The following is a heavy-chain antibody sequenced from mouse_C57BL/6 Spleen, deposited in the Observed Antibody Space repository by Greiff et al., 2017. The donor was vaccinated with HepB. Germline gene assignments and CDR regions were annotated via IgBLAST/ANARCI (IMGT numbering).Heavy chain of an antibody. CDR3: ARGNYKGYYAMDY. CDR1: GFTFSDYG. J-gene: IGHJ4*01. D-gene: IGHD2-1*01. CDR2: ISSGSSTI. Sequence: EVMLVESGVGLVKPGGSLKLSCAASGFTFSDYGMHWVRQAPEKGLEWVAYISSGSSTIYYADTVKGRFTISRDNAKNTLFLQMTSLRSEDTAMYYCARGNYKGYYAMDYWGQGTSVTVSS. V-gene: IGHV5-17*01.